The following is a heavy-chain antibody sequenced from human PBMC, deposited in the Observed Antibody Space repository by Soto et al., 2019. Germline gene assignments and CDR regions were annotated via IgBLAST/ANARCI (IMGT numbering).Heavy chain of an antibody. V-gene: IGHV1-8*01. CDR3: ARAFRSGGSLLLDGAFDI. CDR1: GYTFTDLD. J-gene: IGHJ3*02. D-gene: IGHD2-15*01. CDR2: MHATSGDT. Sequence: QVQLVQSGAEVRQPGASVKVSCKTSGYTFTDLDINWVRQATGQGLEWMGWMHATSGDTGYAQNFQGKVTITVDKATSTAYMELRSLRSEDTAVYYSARAFRSGGSLLLDGAFDIWGQGTMVTVSS.